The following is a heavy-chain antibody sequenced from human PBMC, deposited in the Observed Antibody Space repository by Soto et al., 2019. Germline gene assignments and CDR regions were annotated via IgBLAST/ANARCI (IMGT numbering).Heavy chain of an antibody. CDR3: TRDQRTSWFDP. V-gene: IGHV1-46*01. J-gene: IGHJ5*02. CDR2: INPSGGST. Sequence: XAVKVSCKASGYPFTTYYLHWVRQAPGQGLEWMGIINPSGGSTNYAQKFQGRVTMTRDTSTTTVYMELSSLRSEDTAVYYCTRDQRTSWFDPWGQGTLVTVSS. D-gene: IGHD1-7*01. CDR1: GYPFTTYY.